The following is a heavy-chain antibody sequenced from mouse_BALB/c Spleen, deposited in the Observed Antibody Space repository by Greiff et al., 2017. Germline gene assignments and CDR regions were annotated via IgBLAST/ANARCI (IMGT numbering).Heavy chain of an antibody. V-gene: IGHV1-80*01. D-gene: IGHD2-4*01. CDR1: GYAFSSYW. CDR2: IYPGDGDT. J-gene: IGHJ4*01. Sequence: QVQLQQSGAELVRPGSSVKISCKASGYAFSSYWMNWVKQRPGQGLEWIGQIYPGDGDTNYNGKFKGKATLTADKSSSTAYMQLSSLTSEDSAVYFCARDYDGAMDYWGQGTSVTVSS. CDR3: ARDYDGAMDY.